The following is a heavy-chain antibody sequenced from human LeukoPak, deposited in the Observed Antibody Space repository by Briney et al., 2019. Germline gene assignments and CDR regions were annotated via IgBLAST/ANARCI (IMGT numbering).Heavy chain of an antibody. CDR1: GFTFSSYW. CDR3: ARDGPLPSYYDSSSI. V-gene: IGHV3-7*01. Sequence: GGSLRLSCAASGFTFSSYWMSWVRQAPGKGLEWVANIKQDGSEKYYVDSVKGRFTISRDNAKNSLYLQMNSLRAEDTAVYYCARDGPLPSYYDSSSIWGQGTLVTVSS. J-gene: IGHJ4*02. D-gene: IGHD3-22*01. CDR2: IKQDGSEK.